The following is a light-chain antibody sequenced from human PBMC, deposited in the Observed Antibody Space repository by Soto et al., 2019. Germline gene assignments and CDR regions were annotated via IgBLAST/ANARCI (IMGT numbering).Light chain of an antibody. CDR1: HSVRSD. J-gene: IGKJ5*01. CDR2: DAS. Sequence: EILLTQSPDTLSVSPGERATLSCRASHSVRSDLAWYQQKPGQSPRLLIFDASTRATGIPARFSGSGSGTEFTLTISNLQSEDSAVYYCHQYNKWPPITFGQGTRLEI. V-gene: IGKV3-15*01. CDR3: HQYNKWPPIT.